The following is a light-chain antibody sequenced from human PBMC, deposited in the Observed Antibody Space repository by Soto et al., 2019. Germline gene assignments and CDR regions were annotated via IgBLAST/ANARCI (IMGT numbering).Light chain of an antibody. CDR1: QSISSH. CDR3: QQRPNWPLT. J-gene: IGKJ4*01. Sequence: EIVLTQSPATLSLSPGEGATLSCRASQSISSHLAWYQQKPGQAPRLLIYDASNRATGIPARFSGSGSGTDFTLTISGLAPEDFAVYYCQQRPNWPLTFGGGTKVEIK. V-gene: IGKV3-11*01. CDR2: DAS.